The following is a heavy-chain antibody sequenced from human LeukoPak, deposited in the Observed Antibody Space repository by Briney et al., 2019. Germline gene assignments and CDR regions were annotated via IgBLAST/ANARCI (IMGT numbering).Heavy chain of an antibody. V-gene: IGHV1-3*01. CDR3: ARDKTYYGDYYIDY. CDR2: INAGNGNT. J-gene: IGHJ4*02. Sequence: ASVKVSCKASGYTFTSYAMHWVRQAPGQRLEWMGWINAGNGNTKYSQKFQGRVTITRDTSASTAYMELSSLRSEDTAVYYCARDKTYYGDYYIDYWGQGTLVTVSS. CDR1: GYTFTSYA. D-gene: IGHD4-17*01.